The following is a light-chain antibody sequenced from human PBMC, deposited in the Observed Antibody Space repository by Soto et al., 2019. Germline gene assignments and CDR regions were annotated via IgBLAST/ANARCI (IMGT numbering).Light chain of an antibody. CDR2: KAS. Sequence: DIQMTQSPSTLSASVGDRVTITCRASQSISSWLAWYQQKPGKAPKLLIYKASILESGVPSRFSGSGSGTEFTLTISSLQPDDCATYYCQQYNSYPWTFGQGTQVEIK. CDR1: QSISSW. J-gene: IGKJ1*01. V-gene: IGKV1-5*03. CDR3: QQYNSYPWT.